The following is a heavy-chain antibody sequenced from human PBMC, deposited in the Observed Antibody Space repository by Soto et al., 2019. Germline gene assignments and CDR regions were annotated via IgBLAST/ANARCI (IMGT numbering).Heavy chain of an antibody. D-gene: IGHD2-8*01. CDR2: ISYDGSNK. CDR1: GFTFSSYA. Sequence: LRLSCAASGFTFSSYAMHWVRQAPGKGLEWVAVISYDGSNKYYADSVKGRFTISRDNSKNTLYLQMNSLRAEDTAVYYCARPSRYCTNGVCYGDNAFDFCGQGTMITDSS. CDR3: ARPSRYCTNGVCYGDNAFDF. V-gene: IGHV3-30-3*01. J-gene: IGHJ3*01.